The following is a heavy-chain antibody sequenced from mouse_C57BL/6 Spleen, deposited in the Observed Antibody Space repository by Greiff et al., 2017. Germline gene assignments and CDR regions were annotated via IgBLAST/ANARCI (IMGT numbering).Heavy chain of an antibody. J-gene: IGHJ2*01. CDR1: GYTFTDYY. CDR2: INPNNGGT. D-gene: IGHD1-1*01. Sequence: VQLQQSGPELVKPGASVKISCKASGYTFTDYYMNWVKQSHGKSLEWIGDINPNNGGTSYNQKFKGKATLTVDKSSSTAYMELRSLTSEDSAVYYCASVITTVVVPYFDYWGQGTTLKVSS. CDR3: ASVITTVVVPYFDY. V-gene: IGHV1-26*01.